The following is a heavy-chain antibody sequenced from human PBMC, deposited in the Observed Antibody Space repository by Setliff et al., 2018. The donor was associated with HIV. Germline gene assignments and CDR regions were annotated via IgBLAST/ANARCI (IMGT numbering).Heavy chain of an antibody. CDR3: ARGGDPPYYFLGMDV. D-gene: IGHD3-10*01. J-gene: IGHJ6*02. Sequence: ASVKVSCKISGYTLTAYGLNWVRQAPGRGPEWMGWFTSYNNQAEYAPKFQGRVTMTIDTSTSTAYMELRNLKYDDTAVYYCARGGDPPYYFLGMDVWGQGTTVTVSS. V-gene: IGHV1-18*01. CDR1: GYTLTAYG. CDR2: FTSYNNQA.